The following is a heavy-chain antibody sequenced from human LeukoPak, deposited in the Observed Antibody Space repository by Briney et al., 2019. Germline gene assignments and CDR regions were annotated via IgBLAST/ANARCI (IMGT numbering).Heavy chain of an antibody. Sequence: GGSLRLSCAASGFTFNKSWMSWVRQAPGKGPEGLANIKEDGTQKYYVDSVRGRFTISRDNAENSLYLQMNSLRDEDTAVYYCAKTGERDYWGRGALVTVSS. J-gene: IGHJ4*02. CDR3: AKTGERDY. D-gene: IGHD1-1*01. CDR1: GFTFNKSW. CDR2: IKEDGTQK. V-gene: IGHV3-7*01.